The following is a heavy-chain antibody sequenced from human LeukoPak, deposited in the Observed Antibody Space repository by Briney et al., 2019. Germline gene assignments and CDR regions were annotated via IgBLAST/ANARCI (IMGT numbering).Heavy chain of an antibody. CDR3: ARDRIGFLQWLSGSHNYYFDY. CDR2: ISSSSSYI. J-gene: IGHJ4*02. Sequence: GGSLRLXCAASGFTFSSYSMNWVRQAPGKGLEWVSSISSSSSYIYYADSVKGRFTISRDNAKNSLYLQMNSLRAEDTAVYYCARDRIGFLQWLSGSHNYYFDYWGQGTLVTVSS. CDR1: GFTFSSYS. V-gene: IGHV3-21*04. D-gene: IGHD3-3*02.